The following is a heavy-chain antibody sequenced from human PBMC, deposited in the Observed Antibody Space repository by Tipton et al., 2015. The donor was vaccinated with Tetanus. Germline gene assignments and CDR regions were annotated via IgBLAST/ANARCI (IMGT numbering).Heavy chain of an antibody. D-gene: IGHD6-19*01. Sequence: SLRLSCAASGFSFSTYNFHWIRQAPGKGLEWVAVIWYDGTTTHYADSVKGRFTISRDNSKKNLYLQMNSLRAEDTAVYYCARDRGEQWTNFYYMDVWGKGTTVAVSS. J-gene: IGHJ6*03. V-gene: IGHV3-33*01. CDR3: ARDRGEQWTNFYYMDV. CDR2: IWYDGTTT. CDR1: GFSFSTYN.